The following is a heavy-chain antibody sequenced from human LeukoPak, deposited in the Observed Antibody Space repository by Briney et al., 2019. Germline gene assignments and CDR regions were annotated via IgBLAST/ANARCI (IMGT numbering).Heavy chain of an antibody. CDR1: GFTFDDYA. V-gene: IGHV3-9*01. J-gene: IGHJ4*02. CDR3: AKDKGGDSGTSGVPGYFDY. CDR2: ISWNSGSI. D-gene: IGHD6-13*01. Sequence: PGGSLRLSCAASGFTFDDYAMHWVRQAPGKGLEWVSGISWNSGSIGYPDSVKGRFTISRDNAKTSLYVQMKSLRAEDTTLYYCAKDKGGDSGTSGVPGYFDYWGQGTLVTVSS.